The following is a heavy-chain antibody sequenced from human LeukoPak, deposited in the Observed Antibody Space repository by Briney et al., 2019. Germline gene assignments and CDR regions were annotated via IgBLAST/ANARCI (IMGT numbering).Heavy chain of an antibody. D-gene: IGHD3-10*01. V-gene: IGHV3-13*01. CDR1: GFTFSSYD. CDR2: IGTAGDT. Sequence: GGSLRLSCAASGFTFSSYDMHWVRQATGKGLEWVSAIGTAGDTYYPGSVKGRFTISRENAKNSLYLQMNRLRAGDTAVYYCARDSATGAFDIWGQGTMVTVSS. J-gene: IGHJ3*02. CDR3: ARDSATGAFDI.